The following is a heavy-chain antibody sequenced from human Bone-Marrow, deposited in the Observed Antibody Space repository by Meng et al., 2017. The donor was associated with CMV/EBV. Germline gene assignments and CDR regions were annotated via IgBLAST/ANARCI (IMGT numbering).Heavy chain of an antibody. J-gene: IGHJ3*02. CDR2: IYSGGSST. Sequence: GGSLRLSCAASGFTFSSYAMSWVRQAPGKGLEWVSVIYSGGSSTYYADSVKGRFTISRDNSKNTLYLQMNSLRAEDTAVYYCARLLAYCGGDCYSHAFDIWGQGTMVTVS. CDR1: GFTFSSYA. CDR3: ARLLAYCGGDCYSHAFDI. V-gene: IGHV3-23*03. D-gene: IGHD2-21*01.